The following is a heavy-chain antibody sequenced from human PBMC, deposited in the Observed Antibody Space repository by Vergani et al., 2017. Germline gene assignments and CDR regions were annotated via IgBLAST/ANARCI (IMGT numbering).Heavy chain of an antibody. V-gene: IGHV3-21*01. D-gene: IGHD3-9*01. Sequence: EVQLVASGGGLVKPGGSLRLSCAASGFTFSSYSMNWVRQAPGKGLEWVSSISSSSSYIYYADSVKGRFTISRDNAKNSLYLQMNSLRAEDTAVYYCAGSSYFDWPDAFDIWGQGTMVTVSS. CDR3: AGSSYFDWPDAFDI. CDR2: ISSSSSYI. CDR1: GFTFSSYS. J-gene: IGHJ3*02.